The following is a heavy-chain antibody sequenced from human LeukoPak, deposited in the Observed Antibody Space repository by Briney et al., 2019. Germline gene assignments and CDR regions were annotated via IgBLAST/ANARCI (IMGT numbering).Heavy chain of an antibody. J-gene: IGHJ6*03. CDR3: ARGVSGAYYYYYIDV. V-gene: IGHV1-18*01. CDR1: GYTFTSYG. Sequence: GASVKVSCKASGYTFTSYGISWVRQAPGQGLEWRGWSSAYNGNTNYAQKLQGRVTMTTDTSTSTAYTELRSLRSDDTAVYYCARGVSGAYYYYYIDVWGKGTTVTVSS. CDR2: SSAYNGNT. D-gene: IGHD5/OR15-5a*01.